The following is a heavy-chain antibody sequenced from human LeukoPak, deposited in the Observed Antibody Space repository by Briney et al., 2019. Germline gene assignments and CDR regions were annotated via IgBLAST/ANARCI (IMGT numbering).Heavy chain of an antibody. CDR2: ISANSGDT. CDR1: GYTFTVNG. D-gene: IGHD6-13*01. J-gene: IGHJ4*02. V-gene: IGHV1-18*01. CDR3: ARDRWYAFDY. Sequence: GASVKVSCKASGYTFTVNGISWMRQAPGQGLEWLGWISANSGDTNYAEQFQGRLTLATDTSTNTAYMELRSLRDDDTAVYYCARDRWYAFDYWGQGTLVTVSS.